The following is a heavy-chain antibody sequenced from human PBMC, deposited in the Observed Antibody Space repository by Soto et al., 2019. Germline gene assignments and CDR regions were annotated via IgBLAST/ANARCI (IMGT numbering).Heavy chain of an antibody. CDR3: ARDWHDSSGYNRYYFDY. V-gene: IGHV3-33*01. D-gene: IGHD3-22*01. CDR1: GFTFSSNG. Sequence: QVQLVESGGGVVQSGRSLRLSCAASGFTFSSNGMNWVRQAPGKGLEWVAVIWYDGSNKYYADSVKGRFTISRDNSKNTLYLQMNSLRAEDTAVYYCARDWHDSSGYNRYYFDYWGQGTLVTVSS. CDR2: IWYDGSNK. J-gene: IGHJ4*02.